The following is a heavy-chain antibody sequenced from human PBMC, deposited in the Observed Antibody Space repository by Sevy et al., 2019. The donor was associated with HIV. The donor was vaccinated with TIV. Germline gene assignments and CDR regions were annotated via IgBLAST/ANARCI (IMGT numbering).Heavy chain of an antibody. CDR2: TSYSGTT. Sequence: SETLSLTCSVSGDSINNYYWSWIRQPPGKGLEWIGYTSYSGTTNYSPSLKRRVDIPVDTSIHQFSLKINSVTAADTAVYYCARLRWDVVDAPGATPGCYFDSWGQGILVTVSS. CDR3: ARLRWDVVDAPGATPGCYFDS. J-gene: IGHJ4*02. D-gene: IGHD2-2*02. V-gene: IGHV4-59*12. CDR1: GDSINNYY.